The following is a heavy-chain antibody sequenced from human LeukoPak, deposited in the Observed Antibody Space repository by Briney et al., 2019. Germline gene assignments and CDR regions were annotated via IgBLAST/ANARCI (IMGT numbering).Heavy chain of an antibody. V-gene: IGHV1-69*05. CDR2: IIPIFGTA. CDR1: GGTFSGYA. Sequence: ASVKVSCKASGGTFSGYAISWVRQAPGQGLEWMGGIIPIFGTANYAQKFQGRVTITTDESTSTAYMELSSLRSEDTAVYYCAKGGGDLGSGSLDYWGQGTLVTVSS. J-gene: IGHJ4*02. D-gene: IGHD3-10*01. CDR3: AKGGGDLGSGSLDY.